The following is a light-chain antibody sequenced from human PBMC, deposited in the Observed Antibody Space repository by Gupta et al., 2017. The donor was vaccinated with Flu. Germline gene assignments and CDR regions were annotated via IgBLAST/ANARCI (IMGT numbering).Light chain of an antibody. CDR1: SLRGYY. V-gene: IGLV3-19*01. CDR3: NSRDSSSPHYV. Sequence: GQTVRITCQGDSLRGYYASWYQQKPGQAPVLVIYGKNNRPSGIPDRFSGSSSGSTASLTITGAQAEDEADYYCNSRDSSSPHYVFGTGTNVTVI. CDR2: GKN. J-gene: IGLJ1*01.